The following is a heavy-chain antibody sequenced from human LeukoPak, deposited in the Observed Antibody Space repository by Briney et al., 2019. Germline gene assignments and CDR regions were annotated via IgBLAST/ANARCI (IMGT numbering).Heavy chain of an antibody. CDR3: AKEGSGWYYLDY. J-gene: IGHJ4*02. D-gene: IGHD6-19*01. CDR2: IESDGTKE. V-gene: IGHV3-30*02. Sequence: GGSLRLPCAASGFRFSSYDIHWVRQAPGKGLEWVTFIESDGTKEYYADSVKGRFTISRDNSKNTVYVQMNTLRAGDTAVYYCAKEGSGWYYLDYWGQGTVVTVSS. CDR1: GFRFSSYD.